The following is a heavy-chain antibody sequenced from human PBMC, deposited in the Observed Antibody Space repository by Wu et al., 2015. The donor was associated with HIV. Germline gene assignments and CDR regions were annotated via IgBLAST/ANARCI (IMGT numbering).Heavy chain of an antibody. D-gene: IGHD6-13*01. CDR1: GGTFSNYA. J-gene: IGHJ3*02. V-gene: IGHV1-69*12. CDR2: IITIFNIT. CDR3: ARSFSETSSWYNRPPNAFQI. Sequence: QVQLVQSGAEVKRPGSSVKVSCKASGGTFSNYAITWVRQAPGQGLEWMGGIITIFNITNYAQKFQDRVTFLADASTSTAYMEVSSLRSEDTAVYYCARSFSETSSWYNRPPNAFQIWGQGTTVTVSS.